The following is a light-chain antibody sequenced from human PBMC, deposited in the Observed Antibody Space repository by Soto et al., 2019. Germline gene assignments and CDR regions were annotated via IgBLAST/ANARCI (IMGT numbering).Light chain of an antibody. Sequence: DIVMTQSPLSLPVTPGEPDSISCRSSQSLLHSNGYNYLDWYLQKPGQSPQLLIYLGSNRASGVPDRFSGSGSGTDFTLKISRVEAEDVGLYYCMQALQTPPYTFGQGTKLEIK. CDR2: LGS. CDR1: QSLLHSNGYNY. CDR3: MQALQTPPYT. J-gene: IGKJ2*01. V-gene: IGKV2-28*01.